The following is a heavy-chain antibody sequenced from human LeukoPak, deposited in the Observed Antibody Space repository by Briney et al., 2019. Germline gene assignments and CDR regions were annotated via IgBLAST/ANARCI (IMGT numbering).Heavy chain of an antibody. V-gene: IGHV4-39*01. CDR3: ATAEWENFYFDS. Sequence: SETLSLTCTVSGGSISSSSYYWGWIRQPPGKGLEWIGSIYYSGSTYYNPSLKSRVTISVDTSKNQFSLKLSSVTAADTAVYYCATAEWENFYFDSWGQGALVAVTS. CDR2: IYYSGST. D-gene: IGHD1-26*01. J-gene: IGHJ4*02. CDR1: GGSISSSSYY.